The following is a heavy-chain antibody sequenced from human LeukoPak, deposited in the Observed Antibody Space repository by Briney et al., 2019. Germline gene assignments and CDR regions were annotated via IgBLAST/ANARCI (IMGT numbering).Heavy chain of an antibody. CDR2: ISYDGSNE. CDR3: VKDNPLDY. J-gene: IGHJ4*02. Sequence: GGSLRLSCAASGFTFSSYVMHWVRQAPGKGLEWVAIISYDGSNEYYADSVKGRFTISRDNSKNTLYLQMNSLRAEDTAVYYCVKDNPLDYWGQGTLVIVSS. D-gene: IGHD1-14*01. V-gene: IGHV3-30*04. CDR1: GFTFSSYV.